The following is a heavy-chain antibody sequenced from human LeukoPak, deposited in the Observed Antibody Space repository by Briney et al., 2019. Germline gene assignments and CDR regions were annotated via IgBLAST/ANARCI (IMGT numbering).Heavy chain of an antibody. CDR3: ARGTRSSSWTKFDY. Sequence: GTSLRLSCAASGFTFSSYVMHWVRQAPGKGLEWVAVIAYDGSNKYYADSVKGRFTISRDNSKNTLYLQMNSLRAEDTAVYYCARGTRSSSWTKFDYWGQGTLVTVSS. V-gene: IGHV3-30*03. D-gene: IGHD6-13*01. CDR1: GFTFSSYV. J-gene: IGHJ4*02. CDR2: IAYDGSNK.